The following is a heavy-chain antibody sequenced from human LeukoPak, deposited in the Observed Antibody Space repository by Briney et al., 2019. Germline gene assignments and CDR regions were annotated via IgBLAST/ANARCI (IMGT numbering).Heavy chain of an antibody. CDR2: INPNSGVT. CDR3: GSGQWLVGVFY. CDR1: GHTFTGYY. J-gene: IGHJ4*02. V-gene: IGHV1-2*02. Sequence: EASVKVSCKASGHTFTGYYMHWVRRAPGQGLEWLGWINPNSGVTNYAQKFQGRITMTRDTSITTVYMELSSLTSDDTAVYYCGSGQWLVGVFYWGQGTLVTVSS. D-gene: IGHD6-19*01.